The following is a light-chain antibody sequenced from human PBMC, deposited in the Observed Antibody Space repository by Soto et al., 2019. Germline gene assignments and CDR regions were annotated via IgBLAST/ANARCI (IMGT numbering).Light chain of an antibody. V-gene: IGKV3-20*01. CDR1: QSVSSSY. CDR3: QHRGGP. CDR2: GAS. J-gene: IGKJ3*01. Sequence: EIVLTQSPGTLSLSPGERATLSCRASQSVSSSYLAWYQQKPGQAPRLLIYGASSRATGIPDRFSGSGSGTDFTLTISRLEPEDFAVYYCQHRGGPFGPGTKVDIK.